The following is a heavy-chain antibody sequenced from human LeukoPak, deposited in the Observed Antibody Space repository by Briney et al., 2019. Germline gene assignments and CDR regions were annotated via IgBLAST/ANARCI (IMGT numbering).Heavy chain of an antibody. CDR1: GFTFSSFG. CDR2: IWGDGSTK. V-gene: IGHV3-33*01. J-gene: IGHJ3*02. CDR3: ARDQGGAPFDM. Sequence: PGRSLRLSCAASGFTFSSFGMHWVRQAPGKGLEWVAVIWGDGSTKKYADSGKGRFTISRDNSKSTLFLEMNSLRAEDTAVYYCARDQGGAPFDMWGQGTMVTVSS. D-gene: IGHD3-16*01.